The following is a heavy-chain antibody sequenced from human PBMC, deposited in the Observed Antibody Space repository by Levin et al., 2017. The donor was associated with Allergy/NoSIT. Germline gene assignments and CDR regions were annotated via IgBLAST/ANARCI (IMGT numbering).Heavy chain of an antibody. CDR1: GFTSSSYV. D-gene: IGHD3-22*01. V-gene: IGHV3-30*03. J-gene: IGHJ3*02. CDR2: ISKDEKNK. Sequence: TGESLKISCAASGFTSSSYVIHWVRQAPGKGLEWVALISKDEKNKQYGASVEGRFTISRDNSRNTLSLQMNSLTTEDTAVYYCAREFVSSGRAGAFDIWGQGTLVTVSS. CDR3: AREFVSSGRAGAFDI.